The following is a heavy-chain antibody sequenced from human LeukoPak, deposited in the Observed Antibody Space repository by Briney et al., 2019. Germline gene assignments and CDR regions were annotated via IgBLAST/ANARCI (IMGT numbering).Heavy chain of an antibody. V-gene: IGHV1-69*13. J-gene: IGHJ4*02. CDR2: IIPMFDSA. CDR1: GGTFSSYG. CDR3: ARTAFVAALHFDY. D-gene: IGHD2-21*01. Sequence: SVKVSCKASGGTFSSYGISWVRQAPGQGVEWMGGIIPMFDSANYAQTFQGRVTITADESTNTAYMELSSLRSEDTAVYYCARTAFVAALHFDYWGQGTLVTVSS.